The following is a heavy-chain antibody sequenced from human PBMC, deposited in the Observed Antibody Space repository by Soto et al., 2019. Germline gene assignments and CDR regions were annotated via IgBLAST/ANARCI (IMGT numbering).Heavy chain of an antibody. CDR1: GGSFSGDY. V-gene: IGHV4-34*01. J-gene: IGHJ2*01. CDR2: INHSGST. D-gene: IGHD3-16*01. Sequence: QVQLQQWGAGLLKPSETLSLTCAVYGGSFSGDYWSWIRQSPGKGLEWIGEINHSGSTNYNPSLKTLFTISVDTSKSQFSLKLSSVTAADPAVYYCARGTRGGWYFDLWGRGTPVTVSS. CDR3: ARGTRGGWYFDL.